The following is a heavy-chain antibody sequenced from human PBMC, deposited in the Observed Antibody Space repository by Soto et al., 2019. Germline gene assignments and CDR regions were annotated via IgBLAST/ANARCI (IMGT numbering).Heavy chain of an antibody. J-gene: IGHJ4*02. D-gene: IGHD3-3*01. V-gene: IGHV5-51*01. Sequence: GGSLRLSCKGSGYSFTSYWIGWVRQMPGKGLEWMGIIYPGDSDTRYSPSFQGQVTISADKSISTAYLQWSSLKASDTAMYYCARTQYDFWSGYYPYWGQGTLVTVSS. CDR3: ARTQYDFWSGYYPY. CDR1: GYSFTSYW. CDR2: IYPGDSDT.